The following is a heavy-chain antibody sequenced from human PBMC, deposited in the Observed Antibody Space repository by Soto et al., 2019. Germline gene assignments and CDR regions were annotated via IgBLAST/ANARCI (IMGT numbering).Heavy chain of an antibody. D-gene: IGHD6-19*01. V-gene: IGHV5-51*01. J-gene: IGHJ6*02. CDR3: ARQTSGWFAMDV. CDR1: GYSFTNYW. Sequence: PGESLKISCQGSGYSFTNYWIGWVRQMPGKGLEWFGVIYPGESDAGYSPSFQGQVSISVDMSINTAYLRWSSLKASDTAIYYCARQTSGWFAMDVWGQGTTVTVSS. CDR2: IYPGESDA.